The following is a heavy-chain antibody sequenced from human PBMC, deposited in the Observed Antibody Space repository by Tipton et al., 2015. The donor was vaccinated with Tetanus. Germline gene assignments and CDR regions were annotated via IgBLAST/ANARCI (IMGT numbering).Heavy chain of an antibody. V-gene: IGHV3-7*05. CDR3: ARSYGSLEPPGI. D-gene: IGHD1-1*01. CDR1: GFTFSSFW. J-gene: IGHJ3*01. CDR2: INRDGSDK. Sequence: SLRLSCAASGFTFSSFWMTWVRQAPGRGLEWVANINRDGSDKYHVDSVRGRFTISRDNAKNSLSLQMNALRVEDTAVYYCARSYGSLEPPGIWGQGTMVTVSS.